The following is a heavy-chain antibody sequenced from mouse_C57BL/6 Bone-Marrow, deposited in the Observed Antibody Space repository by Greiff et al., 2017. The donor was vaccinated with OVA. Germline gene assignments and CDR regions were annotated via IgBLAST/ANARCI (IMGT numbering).Heavy chain of an antibody. CDR2: IYPSDSDT. CDR1: GYTFTSYW. Sequence: QVQLQQPGAELVKPGASVKLSCKASGYTFTSYWMQWVKQRPGQGLEWIGGIYPSDSDTNYNQKFKGKATLTVDKSSSTAYMQLSSLTSEDAAVYYCAIDEYGFDYWGQGTTLTVS. D-gene: IGHD5-1*01. CDR3: AIDEYGFDY. V-gene: IGHV1-74*01. J-gene: IGHJ2*01.